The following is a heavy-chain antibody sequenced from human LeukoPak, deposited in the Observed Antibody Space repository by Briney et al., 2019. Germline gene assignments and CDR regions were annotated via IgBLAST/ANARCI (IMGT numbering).Heavy chain of an antibody. CDR2: IKQDGSEE. CDR3: ARRGGSYRRGRYYFDY. CDR1: GFTFSSYW. Sequence: GGSLRLSCAASGFTFSSYWMSWVRQAPGKGLEWVANIKQDGSEEYYVDSVKGRFTISRDNAKNSLYLQMNSLRAEDTAVYYCARRGGSYRRGRYYFDYWGQGTLVTVSS. V-gene: IGHV3-7*01. D-gene: IGHD1-26*01. J-gene: IGHJ4*02.